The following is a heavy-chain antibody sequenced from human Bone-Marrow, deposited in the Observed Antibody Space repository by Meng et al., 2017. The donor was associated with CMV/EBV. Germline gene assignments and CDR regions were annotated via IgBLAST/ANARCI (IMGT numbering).Heavy chain of an antibody. J-gene: IGHJ6*02. D-gene: IGHD4-11*01. V-gene: IGHV1-2*02. CDR2: INPSSGGT. CDR1: GYTFNGYY. CDR3: ARDGARTVTPNYYYYYGMDV. Sequence: ASVKVSCKASGYTFNGYYMHWVRQAPGQGLEWMGWINPSSGGTNNAQKFQGRVTMTRDTSISTAYMELSRLRSDDTAVYYCARDGARTVTPNYYYYYGMDVWGQGTTVTVSS.